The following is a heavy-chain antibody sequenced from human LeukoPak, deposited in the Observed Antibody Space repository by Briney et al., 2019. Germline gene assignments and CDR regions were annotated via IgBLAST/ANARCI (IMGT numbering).Heavy chain of an antibody. J-gene: IGHJ4*02. D-gene: IGHD6-13*01. CDR3: ARVAKAAAGVDY. CDR1: GYTFTGYY. V-gene: IGHV1-2*02. Sequence: APVKVSCKASGYTFTGYYMHWVRQAPGQGLEWMGWINPNSGGTNYAQKFQGRVTMTRDTSISTAYMELSRLRSDDTAVYYCARVAKAAAGVDYWGQGTLVTVSS. CDR2: INPNSGGT.